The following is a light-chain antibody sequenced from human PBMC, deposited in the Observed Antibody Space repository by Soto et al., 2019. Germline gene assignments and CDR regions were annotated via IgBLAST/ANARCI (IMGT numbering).Light chain of an antibody. CDR3: TSYTGSSPLLV. CDR1: SSDVGGYNY. Sequence: QSVLTQPASVSGSPGQSITISCTGTSSDVGGYNYVSWYQQHPGKAPRLIIWEVTKRPSGISNRFSGSKSGNTAYLTISGLQAEDGAAYYCTSYTGSSPLLVFGTGTKVTVL. V-gene: IGLV2-14*01. J-gene: IGLJ1*01. CDR2: EVT.